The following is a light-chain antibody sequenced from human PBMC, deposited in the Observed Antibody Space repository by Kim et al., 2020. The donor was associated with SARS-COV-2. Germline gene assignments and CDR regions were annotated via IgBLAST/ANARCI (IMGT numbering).Light chain of an antibody. CDR2: DAS. CDR3: QQYGSSPQT. CDR1: QSVSGSY. J-gene: IGKJ1*01. Sequence: SPGERATFSCTASQSVSGSYSAWYQQKSGQAPRLLIYDASTRATGIPDRFSGSGSGTDFTLTISRLEPEDFAVYYCQQYGSSPQTFGQGTKVDIK. V-gene: IGKV3-20*01.